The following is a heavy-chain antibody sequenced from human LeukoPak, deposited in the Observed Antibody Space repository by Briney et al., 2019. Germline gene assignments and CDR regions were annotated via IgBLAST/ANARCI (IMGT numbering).Heavy chain of an antibody. CDR2: INPNSGGT. D-gene: IGHD5-18*01. Sequence: ASVKVSCKASGYTFTGYYMHWVRQAPGQGLEWMGWINPNSGGTNYAQKFQGRVTMTRDTSISTAYMELSRLRSDDTAVYYCARVRGYSYGVLNDAFDIWGQGTMVTVSS. J-gene: IGHJ3*02. V-gene: IGHV1-2*02. CDR1: GYTFTGYY. CDR3: ARVRGYSYGVLNDAFDI.